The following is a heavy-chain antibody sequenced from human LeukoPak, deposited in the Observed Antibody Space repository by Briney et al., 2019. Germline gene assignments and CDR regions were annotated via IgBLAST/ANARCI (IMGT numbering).Heavy chain of an antibody. CDR2: INTVGSST. CDR3: ARDLDRYYFDY. V-gene: IGHV3-74*01. CDR1: GFTFSSYW. J-gene: IGHJ4*02. Sequence: GGSLRLSCAASGFTFSSYWMHWVRQAPGEGLVWVSRINTVGSSTTYADSVKGRFTISRDNAKNTLYLQMNSLRAEDTAVYYCARDLDRYYFDYWGQGTLVTVSS.